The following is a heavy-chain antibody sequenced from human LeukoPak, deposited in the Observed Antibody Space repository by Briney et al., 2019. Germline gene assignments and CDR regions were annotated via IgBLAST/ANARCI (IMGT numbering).Heavy chain of an antibody. V-gene: IGHV1-69*13. CDR2: IIPIFGTA. D-gene: IGHD2-2*01. CDR1: GGTFSSYA. Sequence: SVKVSCKASGGTFSSYAISWVRQAPGQGLEWMGGIIPIFGTANYAQKFQGRVTITADESTSTAYMELSSLRSEDTAVYYCARDIVIVPAAGATHWFDPWGQGTLVTVSS. CDR3: ARDIVIVPAAGATHWFDP. J-gene: IGHJ5*02.